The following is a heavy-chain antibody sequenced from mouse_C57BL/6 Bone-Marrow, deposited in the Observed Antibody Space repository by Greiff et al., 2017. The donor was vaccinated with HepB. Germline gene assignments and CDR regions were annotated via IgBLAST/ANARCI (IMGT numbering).Heavy chain of an antibody. V-gene: IGHV3-1*01. J-gene: IGHJ3*01. Sequence: EVQLQESGPGMVKPSQSLSLTCTVPGYSITSGYDWHWIRHFPGNKLEWMGYISYSGSTNYNPSLKSRISITHDTSKNHFFLKLNSVTTEDTATYYCAKGGDYPSFAYWGQGTLVTVSA. CDR1: GYSITSGYD. CDR2: ISYSGST. CDR3: AKGGDYPSFAY. D-gene: IGHD2-4*01.